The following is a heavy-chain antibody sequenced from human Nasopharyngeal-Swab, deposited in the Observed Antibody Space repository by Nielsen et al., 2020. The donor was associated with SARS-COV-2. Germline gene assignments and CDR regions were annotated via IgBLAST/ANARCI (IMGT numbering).Heavy chain of an antibody. CDR2: INWNGGST. V-gene: IGHV3-20*01. CDR1: GFTFSSYE. J-gene: IGHJ4*02. CDR3: ARSPQDY. Sequence: GESLKISCAASGFTFSSYEMNWVRQAPGKGLEWVSGINWNGGSTGYADSVKGRFTISRDNAKNSLYLQMNSLRAEDTALYHCARSPQDYWGQGTLVTVSS.